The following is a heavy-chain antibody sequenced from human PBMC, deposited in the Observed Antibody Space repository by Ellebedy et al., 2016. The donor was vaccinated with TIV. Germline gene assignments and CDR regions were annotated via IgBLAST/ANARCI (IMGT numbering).Heavy chain of an antibody. V-gene: IGHV5-51*01. CDR1: GYSFTSYW. Sequence: KVSXXGSGYSFTSYWIGWVRQMPGKGLEWMGIIYPGDSDTRYSPSFQGQVTISADKSISTAYLQWSSLKASDTAMYYCARLATNGYKPLYFQHWGQGTLVTVSS. J-gene: IGHJ1*01. D-gene: IGHD5-24*01. CDR3: ARLATNGYKPLYFQH. CDR2: IYPGDSDT.